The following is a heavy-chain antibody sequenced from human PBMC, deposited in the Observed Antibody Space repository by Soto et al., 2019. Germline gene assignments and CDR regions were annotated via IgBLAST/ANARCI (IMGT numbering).Heavy chain of an antibody. J-gene: IGHJ4*02. V-gene: IGHV4-59*01. Sequence: PSETLSLTCTVSGGSISSYYWSLIRQPPGKGLEWIGYIYYSGSTNYNPSLKSRVTISVDTSKNQFSLKLSSVTAADTAVYYCGRHVAAAGTYFDYWGQGTLVTVSS. CDR2: IYYSGST. D-gene: IGHD6-13*01. CDR1: GGSISSYY. CDR3: GRHVAAAGTYFDY.